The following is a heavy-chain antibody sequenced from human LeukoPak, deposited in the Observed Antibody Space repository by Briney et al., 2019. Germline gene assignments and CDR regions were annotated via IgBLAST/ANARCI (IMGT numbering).Heavy chain of an antibody. Sequence: GGSLRLSCAASGFTFSSYAMSWVRQAPGKGLEWVSAISGSGGSTYYADSVKGRFTISRDNSKNTLYLQMNSLRAEDTAVYYCAKDQNPVYSSSSPYGYWGQGTLVTVSS. J-gene: IGHJ4*02. V-gene: IGHV3-23*01. CDR3: AKDQNPVYSSSSPYGY. CDR1: GFTFSSYA. D-gene: IGHD6-6*01. CDR2: ISGSGGST.